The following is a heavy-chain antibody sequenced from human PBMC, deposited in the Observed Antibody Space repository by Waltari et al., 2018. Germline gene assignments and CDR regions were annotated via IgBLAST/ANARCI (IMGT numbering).Heavy chain of an antibody. CDR3: AKDAFGNTYLDF. CDR2: ICFDGSDK. Sequence: QVNLVESGGGVVQPGGSLRLSCATSVFTFSNFGMHWVRKAPGKGLEWVALICFDGSDKFYADSVGGRFTISRDNSSRTLYLDMDSLRLDDTAMYYCAKDAFGNTYLDFWGQGTLVTVSS. V-gene: IGHV3-30*02. J-gene: IGHJ4*02. CDR1: VFTFSNFG. D-gene: IGHD2-2*02.